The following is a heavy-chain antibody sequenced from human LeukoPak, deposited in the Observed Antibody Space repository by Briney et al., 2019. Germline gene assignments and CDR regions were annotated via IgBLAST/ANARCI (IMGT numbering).Heavy chain of an antibody. V-gene: IGHV4-34*01. D-gene: IGHD3-22*01. CDR2: INRSGST. CDR3: ARQRDDYYDSSGYYWVDY. CDR1: GGSFSAYY. J-gene: IGHJ4*02. Sequence: SETLSLTCAVYGGSFSAYYWSWIRQPPGRGLEWIGEINRSGSTNYNPSLKSRVTISVDTSKTQFSLKLSSVTAADTAVYYCARQRDDYYDSSGYYWVDYWGQGTLVTVSS.